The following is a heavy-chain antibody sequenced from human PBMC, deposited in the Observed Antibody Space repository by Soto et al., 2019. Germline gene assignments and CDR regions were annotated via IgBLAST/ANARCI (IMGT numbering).Heavy chain of an antibody. D-gene: IGHD3-3*01. J-gene: IGHJ3*02. Sequence: SETLSLTCAVYGGSFSGYYWSWIRQPPGKGLEWIGEINHSGSTNYNPSLKSRVTISVDTSKNQFSLKLSSVTAADTDVYYCARSEGSGAFDIWGQGTMVTVSS. CDR3: ARSEGSGAFDI. V-gene: IGHV4-34*01. CDR1: GGSFSGYY. CDR2: INHSGST.